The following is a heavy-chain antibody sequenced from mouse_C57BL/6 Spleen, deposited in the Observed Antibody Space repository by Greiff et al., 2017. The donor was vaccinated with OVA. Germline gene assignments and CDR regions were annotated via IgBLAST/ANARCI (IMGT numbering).Heavy chain of an antibody. V-gene: IGHV3-6*01. J-gene: IGHJ2*01. D-gene: IGHD2-3*01. CDR1: GYSITSGYY. CDR3: ARADDGYFYFDY. CDR2: ISYDGSN. Sequence: EVQVVESGPGLVKPSQSLSLTCSVTGYSITSGYYWNWIRQFPGNKLEWMGYISYDGSNNYNPSLKNRISITRDTSKNQFFLKLNSVTTEDTATYYCARADDGYFYFDYWGQGTTLTVSS.